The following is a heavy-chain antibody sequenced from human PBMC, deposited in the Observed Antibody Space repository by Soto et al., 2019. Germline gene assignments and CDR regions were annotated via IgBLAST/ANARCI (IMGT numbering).Heavy chain of an antibody. Sequence: SETLSLTCTVSGGSISSYYWSWIRQPPGKGLEWIGYIYYSGSTNYNPSLKSRVTISVDTSKNQFSLKLSSVTAADTAVYYCARHYYDSSGYDYWGQGTLVTVSS. V-gene: IGHV4-59*08. J-gene: IGHJ4*02. CDR2: IYYSGST. CDR3: ARHYYDSSGYDY. D-gene: IGHD3-22*01. CDR1: GGSISSYY.